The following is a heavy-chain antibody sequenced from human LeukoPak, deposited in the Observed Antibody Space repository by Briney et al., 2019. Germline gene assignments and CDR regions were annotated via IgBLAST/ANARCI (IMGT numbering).Heavy chain of an antibody. J-gene: IGHJ5*01. CDR2: IKRIVDGGTT. D-gene: IGHD5-18*01. V-gene: IGHV3-15*01. CDR1: GFTFTDAW. Sequence: GGSLRLSCAASGFTFTDAWMNWVRQAPGKGLEWVGRIKRIVDGGTTDYAAPVKGRFTISRDDSKNTLFLQMNSLKIEDTAVYYCATPGYSYGYPFDSWGHGTLVTVSS. CDR3: ATPGYSYGYPFDS.